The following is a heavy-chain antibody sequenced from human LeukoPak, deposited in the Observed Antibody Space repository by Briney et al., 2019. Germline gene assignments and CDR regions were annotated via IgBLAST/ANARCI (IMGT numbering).Heavy chain of an antibody. CDR3: TTHRTY. CDR1: GVSFSNAW. V-gene: IGHV3-15*01. CDR2: IKSKADGATI. Sequence: GGSLRLSCAAPGVSFSNAWMSWVRQAPGKGLEWVGLIKSKADGATIDYAAPVKGRFTISRDDSKNTLYLQMNSLKIEDTAVYYCTTHRTYWGQGTLVIVSS. J-gene: IGHJ4*02.